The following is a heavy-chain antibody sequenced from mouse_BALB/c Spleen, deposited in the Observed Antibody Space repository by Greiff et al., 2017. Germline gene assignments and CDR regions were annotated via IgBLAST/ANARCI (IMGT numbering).Heavy chain of an antibody. CDR3: ARGGITTAWFAY. D-gene: IGHD2-4*01. J-gene: IGHJ3*01. CDR1: GFNIKDYY. CDR2: IDPENGNT. V-gene: IGHV14-1*02. Sequence: EVKLMESGAELVRPGALVKLSCKASGFNIKDYYMHWVKQRPEQGLEWIGWIDPENGNTIYDPKFQGKASITADTSSNTAYLQLSSLTSEDTAVYYCARGGITTAWFAYWGQGTLVTVSA.